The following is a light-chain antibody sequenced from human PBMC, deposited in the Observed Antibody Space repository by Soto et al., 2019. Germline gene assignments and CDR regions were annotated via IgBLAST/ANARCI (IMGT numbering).Light chain of an antibody. V-gene: IGKV1-39*01. CDR2: AAT. J-gene: IGKJ5*01. CDR1: QNIKNY. Sequence: DVQMTQSPSSLSASVGDRVTITCRASQNIKNYLSWYQQRPGKAPRVVIFAATLLQSGVPSTFSGSGSGTEFTLTISSLQPDDFATYYCLQSHSTPLTFGQGTRL. CDR3: LQSHSTPLT.